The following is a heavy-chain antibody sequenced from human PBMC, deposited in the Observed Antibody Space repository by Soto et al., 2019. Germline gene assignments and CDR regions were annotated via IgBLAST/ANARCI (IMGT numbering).Heavy chain of an antibody. V-gene: IGHV3-21*06. J-gene: IGHJ4*02. CDR1: GFTFSRYS. Sequence: GVSLNLSWAPAGFTFSRYSVNWVRQAPGKGLEWVSSISSTTNYIYYGDSMKGRFTISRDNAKNSLYLEMNSLRAEDTAVYYCARESEDLTSNFDYWGQGTLVTV. CDR3: ARESEDLTSNFDY. CDR2: ISSTTNYI.